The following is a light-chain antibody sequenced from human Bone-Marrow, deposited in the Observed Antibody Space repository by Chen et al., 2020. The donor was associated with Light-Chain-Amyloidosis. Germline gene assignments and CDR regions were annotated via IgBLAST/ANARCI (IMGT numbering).Light chain of an antibody. CDR2: ATS. V-gene: IGKV1-27*01. CDR3: QTYNTAPLT. CDR1: QGISKY. Sequence: DFQMTQSPSSLSASVGDRVTITCRASQGISKYLAWYQQKPGKVPKLLISATSTLQSGVPSRFSGSGFGTDFAFTISSLQPEDVATYYCQTYNTAPLTFGGVTKVEIK. J-gene: IGKJ4*01.